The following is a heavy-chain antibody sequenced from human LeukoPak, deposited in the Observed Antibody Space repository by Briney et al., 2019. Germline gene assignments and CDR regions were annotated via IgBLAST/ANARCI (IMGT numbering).Heavy chain of an antibody. Sequence: GGSLRLSCAASGFTFDDYGMTWVRQAPGKGLEWVSGITWNGGTTGYVDSVKGRFTISRDNANNLLYLQMNSLRAEDTAVYYCARESLAARWDWGQGTLVTVSS. CDR1: GFTFDDYG. J-gene: IGHJ4*02. V-gene: IGHV3-20*04. CDR2: ITWNGGTT. D-gene: IGHD6-6*01. CDR3: ARESLAARWD.